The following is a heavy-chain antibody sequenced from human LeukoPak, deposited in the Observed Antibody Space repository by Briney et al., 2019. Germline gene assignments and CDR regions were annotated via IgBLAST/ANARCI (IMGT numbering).Heavy chain of an antibody. V-gene: IGHV1-18*01. D-gene: IGHD3-16*01. J-gene: IGHJ4*02. CDR1: GYTFTSYG. Sequence: ASVKVSCQASGYTFTSYGISWVRQAPGQGLEWMGWISAYNGNTNYAQKLQGRVTMTTDTSTSTAYMELRSLRSDDTAVYYCAGMSHGGSFDYWGQGTLVTPSS. CDR3: AGMSHGGSFDY. CDR2: ISAYNGNT.